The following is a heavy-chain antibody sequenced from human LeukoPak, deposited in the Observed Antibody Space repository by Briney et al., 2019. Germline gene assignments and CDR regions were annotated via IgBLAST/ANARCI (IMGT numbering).Heavy chain of an antibody. V-gene: IGHV3-11*04. CDR3: ARVRYSSGWHDFDY. Sequence: NPGGSLRLSCAAAGFTLSDYYMSWIRQAPGQGLEWVSCISSSGTNTNYADSVKGRFTISRDNAKNSVYLQMNSLRAEDTAVYYCARVRYSSGWHDFDYWGQGTLVTVSS. CDR2: ISSSGTNT. J-gene: IGHJ4*02. CDR1: GFTLSDYY. D-gene: IGHD6-19*01.